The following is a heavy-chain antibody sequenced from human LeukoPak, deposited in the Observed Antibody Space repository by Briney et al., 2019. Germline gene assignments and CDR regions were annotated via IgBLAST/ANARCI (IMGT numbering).Heavy chain of an antibody. Sequence: SETRSLTCTVSGGSISSGGYYWSWIRQHPGKGLEWIGYIYYSGSTYYNPSLKSRVTISVDTSKNQFSLKLSSVTAADTAVYYCARDRVATRGSYYGMDVWGQGTTVTVSS. D-gene: IGHD3-10*01. J-gene: IGHJ6*02. CDR3: ARDRVATRGSYYGMDV. CDR2: IYYSGST. CDR1: GGSISSGGYY. V-gene: IGHV4-31*03.